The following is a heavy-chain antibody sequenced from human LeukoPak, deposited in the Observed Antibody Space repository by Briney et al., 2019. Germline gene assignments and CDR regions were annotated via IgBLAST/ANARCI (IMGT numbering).Heavy chain of an antibody. V-gene: IGHV3-23*01. CDR1: GFTFSSYA. J-gene: IGHJ4*02. D-gene: IGHD3-22*01. Sequence: GGSLRLSCAASGFTFSSYAMSRVRQAPGKGLEWVSAISGSGGSTYYADSVKGRFTISRDNSKNTLYLQMNSLRAEDTAVYYCAKVNVVVITRNYFDYWGQGTLVTVSS. CDR3: AKVNVVVITRNYFDY. CDR2: ISGSGGST.